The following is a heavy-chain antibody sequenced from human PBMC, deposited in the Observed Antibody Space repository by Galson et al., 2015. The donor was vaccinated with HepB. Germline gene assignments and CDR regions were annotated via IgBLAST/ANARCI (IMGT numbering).Heavy chain of an antibody. D-gene: IGHD3-22*01. CDR2: IIPILGIA. Sequence: SVKVSCKASGGTFSSYAISWVRQAPGQGLEWMGRIIPILGIANYAQKFQGRVTITADKSTSTAYVELSSLRSEDTAVYYCARDKRYSSAGYWGQGTLVTVSS. CDR1: GGTFSSYA. V-gene: IGHV1-69*04. CDR3: ARDKRYSSAGY. J-gene: IGHJ4*02.